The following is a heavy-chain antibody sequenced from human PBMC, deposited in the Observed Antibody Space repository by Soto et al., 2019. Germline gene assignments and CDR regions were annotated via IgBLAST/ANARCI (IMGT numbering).Heavy chain of an antibody. CDR3: ARGPDYDYVWGSYRYMF. CDR1: GGSISSYY. Sequence: PSETLSLTCTVSGGSISSYYWSWIRQPPGKGLEWIGYIYKSGSTNYKSSLKSRVTISVDTSKNQFSLKLSSVTAADTAVYYCARGPDYDYVWGSYRYMFWGQGTLVTVSS. V-gene: IGHV4-59*01. J-gene: IGHJ4*02. D-gene: IGHD3-16*02. CDR2: IYKSGST.